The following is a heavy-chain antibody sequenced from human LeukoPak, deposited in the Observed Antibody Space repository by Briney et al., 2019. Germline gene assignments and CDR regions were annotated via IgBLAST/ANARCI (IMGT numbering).Heavy chain of an antibody. Sequence: GGSLRLSCAASGFAFSSYAMSWVRQAPGKGLEWVSAIGGRGTITYYADSVKGRFTISKDNSKNTLYLQMNSLRAEDTAVYYCAKDDDYVEYGYYFDFWGQGTLVTVSS. CDR2: IGGRGTIT. D-gene: IGHD4-17*01. CDR3: AKDDDYVEYGYYFDF. J-gene: IGHJ4*02. V-gene: IGHV3-23*01. CDR1: GFAFSSYA.